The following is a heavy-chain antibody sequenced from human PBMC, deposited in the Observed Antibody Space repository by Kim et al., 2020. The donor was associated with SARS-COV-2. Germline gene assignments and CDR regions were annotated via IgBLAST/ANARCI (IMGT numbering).Heavy chain of an antibody. CDR1: GGSISSSSYY. D-gene: IGHD3-3*01. V-gene: IGHV4-39*01. J-gene: IGHJ4*02. CDR2: IYYSGST. CDR3: ARHARDRTIFGVVIIRGTYFDY. Sequence: SDTLSLTCTVSGGSISSSSYYWGWIRQPPGKGLEWIGSIYYSGSTYYNPSLKSRVTISVDTSKNQFSLKLSSVTAADTAVYYCARHARDRTIFGVVIIRGTYFDYWSQGTLVTVSS.